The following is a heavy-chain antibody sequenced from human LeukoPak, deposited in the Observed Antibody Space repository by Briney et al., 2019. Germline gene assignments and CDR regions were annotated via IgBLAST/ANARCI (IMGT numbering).Heavy chain of an antibody. J-gene: IGHJ4*02. CDR2: INPSGGST. D-gene: IGHD1-14*01. V-gene: IGHV1-46*01. CDR3: ARVANKRTLDY. CDR1: GYTFTSYY. Sequence: ASVKVPCKASGYTFTSYYMHWVRQAPGQGLEWMGIINPSGGSTSYAQKFQGRVTMTRDTSTSTVYMELSSLRSEDTAVYYCARVANKRTLDYWGQGTLVTVSS.